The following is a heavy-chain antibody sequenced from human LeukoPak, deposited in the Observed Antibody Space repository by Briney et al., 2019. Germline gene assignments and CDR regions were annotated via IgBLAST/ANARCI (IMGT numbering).Heavy chain of an antibody. CDR2: IYHSGST. J-gene: IGHJ5*02. V-gene: IGHV4-39*07. D-gene: IGHD3-16*01. CDR1: GGSISSSSYY. Sequence: SETLSLTCTVSGGSISSSSYYWGWIRQPPGKGLEWIGSIYHSGSTNYNPSLKSRVTISVDTSKNQLSLKLNSVTAADTAVYYCAAAPMGAGWFDPWGQGTLVTVSS. CDR3: AAAPMGAGWFDP.